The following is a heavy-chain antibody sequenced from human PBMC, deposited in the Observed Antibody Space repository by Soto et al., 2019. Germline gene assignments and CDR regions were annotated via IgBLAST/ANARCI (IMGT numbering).Heavy chain of an antibody. J-gene: IGHJ6*02. D-gene: IGHD3-10*01. CDR2: INHSGST. CDR1: GGSFSGYY. Sequence: SETLSLTCAVYGGSFSGYYWSWIRQPPGKGLEWIGEINHSGSTNYNPSLKSRVTISVDTSKNQFSLKLSSVTAADTAVYYCARGKVPYYYYGMDGWGQGTTVTVSS. V-gene: IGHV4-34*01. CDR3: ARGKVPYYYYGMDG.